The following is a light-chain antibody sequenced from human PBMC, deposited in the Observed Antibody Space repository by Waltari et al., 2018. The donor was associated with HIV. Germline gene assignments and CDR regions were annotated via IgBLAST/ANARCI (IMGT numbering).Light chain of an antibody. CDR1: HSDIGTYDD. V-gene: IGLV2-8*01. CDR3: SSFANRDGFYVL. J-gene: IGLJ2*01. CDR2: EVT. Sequence: QSALTQPPSASGSPGQSVTLSCTGTHSDIGTYDDVSWYQQHPGKAPKLVISEVTKRPSGVSDRFSGSKSGNTAFLTVSGLQAEDEADYYCSSFANRDGFYVLFGGGTRLTVL.